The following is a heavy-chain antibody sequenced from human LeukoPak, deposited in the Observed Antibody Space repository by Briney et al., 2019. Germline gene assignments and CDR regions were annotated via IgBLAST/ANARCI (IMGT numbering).Heavy chain of an antibody. Sequence: ASVKVSCKASGYTFTGYYMHWVRQAPGQGLEWMGWINPNSGGTNYAQKFQGRVTMTRDTSISTAYMELSRLRSDDTAVYYCARGRGGIVVVPAAIDYWGQGTLVTVSS. D-gene: IGHD2-2*01. CDR1: GYTFTGYY. CDR2: INPNSGGT. J-gene: IGHJ4*02. V-gene: IGHV1-2*02. CDR3: ARGRGGIVVVPAAIDY.